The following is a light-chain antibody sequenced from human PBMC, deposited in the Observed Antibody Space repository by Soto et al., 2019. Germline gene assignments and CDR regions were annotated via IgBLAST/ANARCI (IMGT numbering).Light chain of an antibody. CDR3: QSYDSSLSGV. CDR1: GSNIGAGYD. CDR2: GQN. Sequence: QSVLTQSPSVSGAPGQRVTISCTGSGSNIGAGYDVNWYQQLPGTAPKLLIHGQNNRPSGVPDRFSGSKSGTSASLAITGLQAEDEAYYYCQSYDSSLSGVFGGGTKVTVL. V-gene: IGLV1-40*01. J-gene: IGLJ2*01.